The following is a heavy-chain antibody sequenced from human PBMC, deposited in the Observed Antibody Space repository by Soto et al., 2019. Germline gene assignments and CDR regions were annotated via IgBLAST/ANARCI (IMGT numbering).Heavy chain of an antibody. CDR3: ASSIAAAGSYWYFDL. CDR2: IIPIFGTA. J-gene: IGHJ2*01. V-gene: IGHV1-69*12. CDR1: GGTFSSYA. Sequence: QVQLVQSGAEVKKPGSSVKVSCKASGGTFSSYAISWVRQAPGQGLEWMGGIIPIFGTANYAQKFQGRVTITADEYTSTAYMELSSLRSEDTAVYYCASSIAAAGSYWYFDLWGRGTLVTVSS. D-gene: IGHD6-13*01.